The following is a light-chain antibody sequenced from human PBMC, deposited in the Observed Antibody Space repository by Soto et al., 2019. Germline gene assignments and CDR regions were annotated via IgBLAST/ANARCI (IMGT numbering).Light chain of an antibody. CDR3: QQYYNWPRT. Sequence: EIVMTQSPATLSVSPGERATLSCRASQSVSSNLAWYQQKPGQTPRLLFYGASTRASGIPARFSGSGSGTEFTLTINSLQSEDFAVYYCQQYYNWPRTFGPGTKVEI. V-gene: IGKV3-15*01. CDR2: GAS. CDR1: QSVSSN. J-gene: IGKJ1*01.